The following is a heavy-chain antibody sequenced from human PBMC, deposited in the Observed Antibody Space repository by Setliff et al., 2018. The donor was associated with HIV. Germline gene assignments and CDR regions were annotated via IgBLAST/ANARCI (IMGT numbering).Heavy chain of an antibody. J-gene: IGHJ3*02. V-gene: IGHV1-46*01. Sequence: ASVKVSCKAFGYSFASYFLHWVRQAPGQGLEWLGIIDPNGGATNNAQKLQGRLTVTTDTSTSTLYRELSNLRSEDTAVYYCARAGGGATDQAFDIWGQGTMVTVSS. CDR3: ARAGGGATDQAFDI. CDR1: GYSFASYF. CDR2: IDPNGGAT. D-gene: IGHD2-2*01.